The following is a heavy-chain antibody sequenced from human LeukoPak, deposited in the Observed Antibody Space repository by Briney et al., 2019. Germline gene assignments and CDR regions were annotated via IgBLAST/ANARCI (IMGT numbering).Heavy chain of an antibody. CDR1: GYSISSGNY. J-gene: IGHJ3*02. Sequence: PSETLSLTCTVSGYSISSGNYWGWIRPPPGKGLEWIGSMYHSGSTYYNPSLKSRVTISVDTSKNQFSLKLSSVTAADTAVYYCARGGAGYYQNAFDIWGQGTMVTVSS. CDR3: ARGGAGYYQNAFDI. V-gene: IGHV4-38-2*02. CDR2: MYHSGST. D-gene: IGHD3-9*01.